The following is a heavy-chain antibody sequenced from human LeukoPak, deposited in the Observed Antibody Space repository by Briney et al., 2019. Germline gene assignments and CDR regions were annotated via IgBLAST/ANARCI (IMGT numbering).Heavy chain of an antibody. J-gene: IGHJ6*02. CDR1: GDSITSDNNY. Sequence: PSETLSLPCTVSGDSITSDNNYWVWIRQPAGKGLEWIGRISTSGTINYNPSHRSRVTMSVDTAKNQFSLKLSSVTAADTAVYYCARIIRDYGMDVWGQGTTATVFS. CDR3: ARIIRDYGMDV. CDR2: ISTSGTI. V-gene: IGHV4-61*02. D-gene: IGHD3-3*02.